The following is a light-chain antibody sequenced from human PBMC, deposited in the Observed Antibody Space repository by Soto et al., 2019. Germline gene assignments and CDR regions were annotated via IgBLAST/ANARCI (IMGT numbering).Light chain of an antibody. Sequence: DIQMTQSPSSVSASVGDRVTITCRASQDISTWLAWYQQKPGKAPTLLINAASSLQSGVPSRFSGSGSGTEFTLTISSLQSEDFAVYYCQQYNKWPLTFGQGTKVEIK. CDR1: QDISTW. CDR3: QQYNKWPLT. CDR2: AAS. J-gene: IGKJ1*01. V-gene: IGKV1-12*01.